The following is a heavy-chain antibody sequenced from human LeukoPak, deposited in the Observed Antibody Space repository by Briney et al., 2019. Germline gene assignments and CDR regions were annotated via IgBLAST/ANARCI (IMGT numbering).Heavy chain of an antibody. D-gene: IGHD6-19*01. CDR2: ISGSGGST. Sequence: GGSLRLSCAASGFTFSSYAMSWVRQAPGKGLEWVSAISGSGGSTYYADSVKGGFTISRDNSKNTLYLQMNSLRAEDTAVYYCANSIIAVAGFFDYWGQGTLVTVSS. CDR3: ANSIIAVAGFFDY. V-gene: IGHV3-23*01. CDR1: GFTFSSYA. J-gene: IGHJ4*02.